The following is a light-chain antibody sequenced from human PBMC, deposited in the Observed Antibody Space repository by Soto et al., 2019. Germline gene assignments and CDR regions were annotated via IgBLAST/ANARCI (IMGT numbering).Light chain of an antibody. CDR2: KAS. Sequence: DIQMTQSPSSLSASVGDRVTITCRASQSISSYLNWYQQKPGKAPKLLIYKASTLKSGVPSRFSGSGSGTEFTLTISSLQPDDFATYYCQQYNSYPLTFGGGTKVDI. CDR1: QSISSY. CDR3: QQYNSYPLT. J-gene: IGKJ4*01. V-gene: IGKV1-5*03.